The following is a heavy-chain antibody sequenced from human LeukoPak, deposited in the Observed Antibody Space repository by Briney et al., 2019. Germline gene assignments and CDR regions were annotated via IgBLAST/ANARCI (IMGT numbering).Heavy chain of an antibody. CDR3: ARDLGAQYGMDV. CDR2: ISSSGSTI. CDR1: GFTFSSYE. J-gene: IGHJ6*02. Sequence: GGSLRLSCAASGFTFSSYEMNWVRQAPGKGLEWVSYISSSGSTIYYADSVKGRFTISRDNAKNSLYLQMNSLRAEDTAVYYCARDLGAQYGMDVWGQGPTVTVSS. V-gene: IGHV3-48*03.